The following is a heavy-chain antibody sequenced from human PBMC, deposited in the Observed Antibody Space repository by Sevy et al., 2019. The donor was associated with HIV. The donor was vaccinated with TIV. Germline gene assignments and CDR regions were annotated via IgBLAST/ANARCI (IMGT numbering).Heavy chain of an antibody. J-gene: IGHJ4*02. CDR1: GDFINLYF. Sequence: SETLSLTCSVSGDFINLYFWSWIRQPPGKGLEWIGYIYSSGSTNYNPSLKSRVTISLATSKDQFSLNLSSVTAADTAVYYCARESIGSVGDFDYWGQGTLVTVSS. D-gene: IGHD6-6*01. CDR3: ARESIGSVGDFDY. CDR2: IYSSGST. V-gene: IGHV4-59*01.